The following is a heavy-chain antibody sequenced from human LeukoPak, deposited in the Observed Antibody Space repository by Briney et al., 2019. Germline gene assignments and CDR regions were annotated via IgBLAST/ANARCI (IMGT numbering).Heavy chain of an antibody. D-gene: IGHD3-3*01. Sequence: GASVKVSCKASGYTFTGYYMHWVRQAPGQGLEWMGIINPSGGGTSYAQKFQGRVTMTRDTSTSTVYMELSSLRSEDTAVYYCARVRRSGYSVFDYWGQGTLVTVSS. CDR2: INPSGGGT. CDR1: GYTFTGYY. J-gene: IGHJ4*02. V-gene: IGHV1-46*01. CDR3: ARVRRSGYSVFDY.